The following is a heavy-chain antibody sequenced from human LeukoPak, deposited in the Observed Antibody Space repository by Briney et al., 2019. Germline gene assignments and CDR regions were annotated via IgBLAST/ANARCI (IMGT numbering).Heavy chain of an antibody. D-gene: IGHD3-10*01. J-gene: IGHJ6*03. V-gene: IGHV1-2*02. Sequence: ASVKVSCKASGYTFTGYYMHWVRQAPGQGLEWMGWINPNSGGTNYAQKLKGRVTMPRDPSISTAYMELSRLRSDDTAVYYCARAMVRGVIPYYYYYMDVWGKGTTVTVSS. CDR3: ARAMVRGVIPYYYYYMDV. CDR1: GYTFTGYY. CDR2: INPNSGGT.